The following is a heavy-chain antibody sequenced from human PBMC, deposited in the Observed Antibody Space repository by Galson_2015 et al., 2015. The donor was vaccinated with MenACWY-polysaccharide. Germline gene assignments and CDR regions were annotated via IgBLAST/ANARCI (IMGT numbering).Heavy chain of an antibody. D-gene: IGHD2-2*01. CDR1: GFTFSSYA. J-gene: IGHJ6*02. V-gene: IGHV3-30*04. Sequence: SLRLSCAASGFTFSSYAVHWVRQAPGKGLEWVVVISYDGSDKYYADSVRGRFTISRDNPKSTLYLQMNSLRTEDTGIYYCARDYCDRTTCSGMDVWGQGTTVTVSS. CDR3: ARDYCDRTTCSGMDV. CDR2: ISYDGSDK.